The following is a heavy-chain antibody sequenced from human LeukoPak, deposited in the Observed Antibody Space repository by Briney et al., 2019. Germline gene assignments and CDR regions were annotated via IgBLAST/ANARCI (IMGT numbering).Heavy chain of an antibody. J-gene: IGHJ4*02. Sequence: GGSLRLSCAASGFTFNNYAMSWVRQAPGKGLEWVSDSVKGRFTISRDNSENIVYLQMNNLRAEDTAVYYCAGRVTGYSSGYVYWGQGTLVTVSS. V-gene: IGHV3-23*01. D-gene: IGHD5-18*01. CDR3: AGRVTGYSSGYVY. CDR1: GFTFNNYA.